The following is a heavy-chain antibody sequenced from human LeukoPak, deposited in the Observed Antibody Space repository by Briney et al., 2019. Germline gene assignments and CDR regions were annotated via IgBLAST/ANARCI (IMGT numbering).Heavy chain of an antibody. D-gene: IGHD2-15*01. J-gene: IGHJ6*02. CDR1: GYTFTSYG. Sequence: ASVKVSCKASGYTFTSYGISWVRQAPGQGLEWMGWISAYNGNTNYAQKLQGRVTMTTDTSTSTAYMELRSLRSDDTAVYYCARSLDTPLYYYYGMDVWGQGTTVTVSS. CDR2: ISAYNGNT. CDR3: ARSLDTPLYYYYGMDV. V-gene: IGHV1-18*01.